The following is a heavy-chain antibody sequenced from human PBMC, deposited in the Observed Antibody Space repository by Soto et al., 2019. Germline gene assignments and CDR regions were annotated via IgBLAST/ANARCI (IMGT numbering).Heavy chain of an antibody. V-gene: IGHV2-70*11. CDR1: GFSLSTSGMC. D-gene: IGHD4-17*01. J-gene: IGHJ4*02. CDR3: ARFPHYGDKRYYFDY. Sequence: GSGPTLVNPTPTLTLTCTFSGFSLSTSGMCVSWIRQPPGKALEWLARIDWDDDKYYSTSLKTRLTISKDTSKNQVVLTMTNMDPVDTATYYCARFPHYGDKRYYFDYWGQGTLVTVSS. CDR2: IDWDDDK.